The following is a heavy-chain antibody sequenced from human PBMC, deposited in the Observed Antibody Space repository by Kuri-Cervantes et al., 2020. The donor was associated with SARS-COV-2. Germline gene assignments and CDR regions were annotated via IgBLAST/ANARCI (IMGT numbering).Heavy chain of an antibody. J-gene: IGHJ5*02. CDR3: ARGPAITIFGVLRGRENWFDP. V-gene: IGHV1-2*04. CDR1: GYTFTGYY. D-gene: IGHD3-3*01. CDR2: INPKSGGT. Sequence: ASVKVSCKASGYTFTGYYVHWIRQAPGEGLEWMGWINPKSGGTNYAQKVQGWVTMTRETSISTAYMELSRLRSDDTAVYYCARGPAITIFGVLRGRENWFDPWGQGTLVTVSS.